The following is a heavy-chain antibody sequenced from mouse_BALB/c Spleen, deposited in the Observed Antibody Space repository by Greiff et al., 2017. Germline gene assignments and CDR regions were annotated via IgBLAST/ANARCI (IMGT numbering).Heavy chain of an antibody. D-gene: IGHD1-1*01. CDR1: GYTFTSYW. CDR3: ARSYGGWYFDV. Sequence: VQLQQPGAELVKPGASVKLSCKASGYTFTSYWMHWVKQRPGQGLEWIGEINPSNGRTNYNEKFKSKATLTVDKSSSTAYMQLSSLTSEDSAVYYCARSYGGWYFDVWGAGTTVTVSS. V-gene: IGHV1S81*02. J-gene: IGHJ1*01. CDR2: INPSNGRT.